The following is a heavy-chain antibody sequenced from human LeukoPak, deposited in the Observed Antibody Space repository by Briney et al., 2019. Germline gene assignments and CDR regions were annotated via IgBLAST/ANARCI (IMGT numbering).Heavy chain of an antibody. D-gene: IGHD3-22*01. J-gene: IGHJ4*02. V-gene: IGHV3-30*02. Sequence: GGSLRLSCAASGFTFSSYGMHWVRQAPGKGLEWVAFIRYDGSNKYYADSVKGRFTISRDNSKNTLYLQMNSLRAEDTAVYYCAKDRRITMIVKGQFDYWGQGTLVTVSS. CDR1: GFTFSSYG. CDR2: IRYDGSNK. CDR3: AKDRRITMIVKGQFDY.